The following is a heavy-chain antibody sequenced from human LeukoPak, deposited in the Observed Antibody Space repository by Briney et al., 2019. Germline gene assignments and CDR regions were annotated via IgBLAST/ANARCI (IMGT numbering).Heavy chain of an antibody. CDR3: TSLDYYYYPDY. CDR2: IRSKAYGGTT. CDR1: GFTFGDYA. Sequence: PGGSLRLSCTASGFTFGDYAMSWFRQAPGKGLEWVGFIRSKAYGGTTEYAASVKVRFTISRDDSKSIAYLQMHSLKTEDTAVYYCTSLDYYYYPDYWGQGTLVTVSS. J-gene: IGHJ4*02. V-gene: IGHV3-49*03. D-gene: IGHD3-10*01.